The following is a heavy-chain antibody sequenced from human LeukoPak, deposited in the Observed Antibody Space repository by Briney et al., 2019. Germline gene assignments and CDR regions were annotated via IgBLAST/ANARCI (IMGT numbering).Heavy chain of an antibody. D-gene: IGHD4-17*01. Sequence: SETLSLTCTVSSGSISSYYWSWIRQPPGKGLGWIGYIYYSGSTNYNPSLKSRVTISVDTSKNQFSLKLSSVTAADTAVYYCARANSHYAMIDYWGQGTLVTVSS. CDR2: IYYSGST. CDR1: SGSISSYY. CDR3: ARANSHYAMIDY. V-gene: IGHV4-59*01. J-gene: IGHJ4*02.